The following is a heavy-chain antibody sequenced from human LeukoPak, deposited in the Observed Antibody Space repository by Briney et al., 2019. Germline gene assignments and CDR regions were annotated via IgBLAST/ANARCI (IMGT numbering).Heavy chain of an antibody. V-gene: IGHV3-21*01. CDR2: ISSSGSYI. D-gene: IGHD1-26*01. CDR3: ARDEEWELPGQFDY. J-gene: IGHJ4*02. Sequence: GGSLRLSCAASGFTFSSYSMNWVRQAPGKGLEWVSSISSSGSYIYYADSVKGRFTISRDNAKNSLYLQMNSLRAEDTAVYYCARDEEWELPGQFDYWGQGTLVTVSS. CDR1: GFTFSSYS.